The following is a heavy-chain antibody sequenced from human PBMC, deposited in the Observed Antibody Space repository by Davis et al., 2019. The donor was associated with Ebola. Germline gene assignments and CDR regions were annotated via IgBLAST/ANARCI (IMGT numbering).Heavy chain of an antibody. V-gene: IGHV1-2*02. D-gene: IGHD6-19*01. CDR1: GYTFIDYY. CDR2: VNPKNGDT. Sequence: ASVKVSCKTSGYTFIDYYVHWVRQAPGQGLEWLGWVNPKNGDTNYAQRFHGRVTMTSDTSVNTVYMQLTRLTYNDTAVYYCARAPSYSSAWLDSWGQGTLVSVSS. CDR3: ARAPSYSSAWLDS. J-gene: IGHJ5*01.